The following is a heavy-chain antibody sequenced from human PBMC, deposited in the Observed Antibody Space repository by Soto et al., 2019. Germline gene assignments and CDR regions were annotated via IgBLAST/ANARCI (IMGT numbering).Heavy chain of an antibody. CDR3: ARDDEGGSDCDLGF. J-gene: IGHJ4*02. CDR2: MSRNGNNT. CDR1: GFTLSNYV. Sequence: QVQLVESGGGVVQPGRSLTLSCVVSGFTLSNYVIHWVRQTPDKGLEWVEFMSRNGNNTYYKDSVKGRFTISRDNSKNTVNLEMKSLITEDTAVYYCARDDEGGSDCDLGFWGQGTQVVVSS. D-gene: IGHD1-26*01. V-gene: IGHV3-30-3*01.